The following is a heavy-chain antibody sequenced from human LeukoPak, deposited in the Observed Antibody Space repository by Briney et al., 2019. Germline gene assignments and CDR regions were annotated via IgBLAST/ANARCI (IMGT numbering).Heavy chain of an antibody. CDR1: GFTFSAYY. CDR2: IGYDETNI. CDR3: ARPRGVAAATPDS. Sequence: PGGSLRLSCAASGFTFSAYYMTWIRQTPGKGLALEWISYIGYDETNIWYADSVKGRFTISRDNGKNSVYLHMNSLRADDTAIYYCARPRGVAAATPDSWGQGTLVTVSS. J-gene: IGHJ5*02. V-gene: IGHV3-11*01. D-gene: IGHD6-13*01.